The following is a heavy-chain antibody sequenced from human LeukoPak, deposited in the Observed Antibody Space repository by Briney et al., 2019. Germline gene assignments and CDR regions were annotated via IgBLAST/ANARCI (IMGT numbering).Heavy chain of an antibody. CDR3: AKDGRFLNYYYGMDV. CDR1: GFTFSSYA. D-gene: IGHD3-3*01. V-gene: IGHV3-23*01. J-gene: IGHJ6*02. Sequence: GGSLRLSCAASGFTFSSYAMSWVRQAPGKGLEWVSAISGSGGSTYYADSVKGRFTISRDNSKNTLYLQMNSLRAEDTAVYYCAKDGRFLNYYYGMDVWGQGTTVTVSS. CDR2: ISGSGGST.